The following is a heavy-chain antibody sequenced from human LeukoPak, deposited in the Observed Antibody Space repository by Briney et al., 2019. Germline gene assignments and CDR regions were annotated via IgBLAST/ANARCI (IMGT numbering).Heavy chain of an antibody. V-gene: IGHV4-59*08. CDR1: GGSISTYY. J-gene: IGHJ4*02. D-gene: IGHD6-13*01. Sequence: PSETLSLTCSVSGGSISTYYWSWIRQPPGKELEWIGYIYYSGSTSYNPSLKSRVTISVDTSKNQFSLDLSSVTAADTAVYYCARHGIVDSSRKYYFDYWGQGTLVTVSS. CDR3: ARHGIVDSSRKYYFDY. CDR2: IYYSGST.